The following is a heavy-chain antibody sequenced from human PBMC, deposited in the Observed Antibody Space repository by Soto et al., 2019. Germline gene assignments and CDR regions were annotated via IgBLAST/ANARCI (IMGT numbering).Heavy chain of an antibody. D-gene: IGHD1-7*01. J-gene: IGHJ2*01. V-gene: IGHV4-61*01. CDR2: IYYSGST. CDR1: GGSVSRKSYY. Sequence: QVQLQESGPGLVKPSETLSLTCTVSGGSVSRKSYYWSWIRQPPGKGLEWIGHIYYSGSTHYNPSLKSRVSITVDTSKNQFSLKLISVTAADSAFYSCARDLTGTTSGWYFDLWGRGTLVAVSS. CDR3: ARDLTGTTSGWYFDL.